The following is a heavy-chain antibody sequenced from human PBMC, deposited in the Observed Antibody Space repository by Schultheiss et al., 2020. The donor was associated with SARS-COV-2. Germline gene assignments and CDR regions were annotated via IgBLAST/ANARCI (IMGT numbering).Heavy chain of an antibody. D-gene: IGHD2-2*01. CDR2: INHSGST. Sequence: SETLSLMCAVYGGSFSGYDWTWIRQPPGKGLEWIGEINHSGSTNYNPSLKSRVTISVDTSKNQVSLKLTSVTAADTAVYYCARDRARVVPAARFDPWGQGTLVTVSS. J-gene: IGHJ5*02. CDR3: ARDRARVVPAARFDP. V-gene: IGHV4-34*01. CDR1: GGSFSGYD.